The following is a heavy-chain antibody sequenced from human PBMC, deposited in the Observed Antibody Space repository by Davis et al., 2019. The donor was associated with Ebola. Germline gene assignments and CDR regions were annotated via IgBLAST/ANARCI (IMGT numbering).Heavy chain of an antibody. D-gene: IGHD6-19*01. CDR2: IYYSGST. Sequence: PSETLSLTCTVSGGSISSSSYYWSWIRQPPGKGLEWIGYIYYSGSTNYNPSLKSRVTISVDTSKNQFSLKLSSVTAADTAVYYCARALIAVAGEFDYWGQGTLVTVSS. CDR1: GGSISSSSYY. V-gene: IGHV4-61*01. J-gene: IGHJ4*02. CDR3: ARALIAVAGEFDY.